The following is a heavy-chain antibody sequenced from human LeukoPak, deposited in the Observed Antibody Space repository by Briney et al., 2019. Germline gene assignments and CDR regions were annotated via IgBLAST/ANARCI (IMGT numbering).Heavy chain of an antibody. Sequence: SETLSLTCTVSGGSVSSSSYYWGWIRQPPGKGLEWIGSIYYSGSTYYNPSLKSRVTISVDTSKNQFSLKLSSVTAADTAVYYCARTWFGELLFNWFDPWGQGTLVTVSS. D-gene: IGHD3-10*01. V-gene: IGHV4-39*01. CDR2: IYYSGST. CDR1: GGSVSSSSYY. CDR3: ARTWFGELLFNWFDP. J-gene: IGHJ5*02.